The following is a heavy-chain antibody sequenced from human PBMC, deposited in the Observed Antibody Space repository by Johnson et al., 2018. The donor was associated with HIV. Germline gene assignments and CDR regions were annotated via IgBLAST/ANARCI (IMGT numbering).Heavy chain of an antibody. CDR1: GFTVSSNY. CDR2: IYSGGST. Sequence: VQLVECGGGLIQPGGSLRLSCAASGFTVSSNYMSWVRQAPGKGLEWVSVIYSGGSTYYADSVKGRFTISRDNSKNTLYLQMNSLRAEETAVYYCAKAFEYSSSSMAFDIWGQGTMVTVSS. J-gene: IGHJ3*02. D-gene: IGHD6-6*01. V-gene: IGHV3-66*03. CDR3: AKAFEYSSSSMAFDI.